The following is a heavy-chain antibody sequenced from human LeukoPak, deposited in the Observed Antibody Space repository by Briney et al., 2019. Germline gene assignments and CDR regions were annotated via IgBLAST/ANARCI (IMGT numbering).Heavy chain of an antibody. Sequence: GRSLRLSCAASGFTSSSYAMHWVRQAPGKGLEWVAVISYDGSNKYYADSVKGRFTISRGNSKNTLYLQMNSLRAEDTAVYYCATNVVSSSWSSIDYWGQGTLVTVSS. CDR1: GFTSSSYA. D-gene: IGHD6-13*01. CDR3: ATNVVSSSWSSIDY. V-gene: IGHV3-30-3*01. J-gene: IGHJ4*02. CDR2: ISYDGSNK.